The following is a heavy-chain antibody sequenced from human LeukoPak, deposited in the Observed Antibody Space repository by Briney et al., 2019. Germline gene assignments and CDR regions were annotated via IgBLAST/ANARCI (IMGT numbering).Heavy chain of an antibody. V-gene: IGHV3-23*01. Sequence: GGSLRVSCAALGVIFRSYAMSWVRQAPGKGLEWVSGVSSSAYSTSYADSVQGRFTISRDNSKNTLYLQMNSLRAENRAVHYCAKESKYRDYDYPDYWGQGTLGTGSS. D-gene: IGHD5-12*01. CDR3: AKESKYRDYDYPDY. J-gene: IGHJ4*01. CDR1: GVIFRSYA. CDR2: VSSSAYST.